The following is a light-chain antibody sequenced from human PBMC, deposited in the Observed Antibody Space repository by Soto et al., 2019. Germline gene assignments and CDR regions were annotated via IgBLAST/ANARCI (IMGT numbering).Light chain of an antibody. CDR2: KAS. V-gene: IGKV1-5*03. CDR1: QSISSW. Sequence: DIQMTQSPSTLSASVGDRVTITCRASQSISSWLAWYQQKPGKAPKLLIYKASSLESGVPSRFSGSGSGTEFTLTISSLQPDDFATYYCQQYNNYPWTFGQATMVEIK. J-gene: IGKJ1*01. CDR3: QQYNNYPWT.